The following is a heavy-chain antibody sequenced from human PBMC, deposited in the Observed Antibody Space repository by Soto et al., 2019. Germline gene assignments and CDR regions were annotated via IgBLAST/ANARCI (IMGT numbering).Heavy chain of an antibody. V-gene: IGHV1-18*01. D-gene: IGHD6-19*01. CDR1: GYTFTSYG. Sequence: ASVKVSCKAPGYTFTSYGISWVRQAPGQGLEGMGWISAYNGNTNYAQKLQGRVTMTTDTSTSTAYMELRSLRSDDTAVYYCARDRSRPGYSSGWYDGAFDIWGQGTMVTVSS. CDR3: ARDRSRPGYSSGWYDGAFDI. CDR2: ISAYNGNT. J-gene: IGHJ3*02.